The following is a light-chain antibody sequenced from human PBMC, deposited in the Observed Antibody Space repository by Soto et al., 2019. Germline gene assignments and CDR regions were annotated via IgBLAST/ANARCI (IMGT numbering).Light chain of an antibody. Sequence: QSVLTQPPSASGTPGQRVTVSCSGSSSNIASNTVNWYQQLPRTAPKLLIYSNDQRPSGVPDRFSASKSGTSASLAISGLQSEDEADYYCASWDDSLNGHVFGTGTKLTVL. J-gene: IGLJ1*01. CDR3: ASWDDSLNGHV. CDR2: SND. V-gene: IGLV1-44*01. CDR1: SSNIASNT.